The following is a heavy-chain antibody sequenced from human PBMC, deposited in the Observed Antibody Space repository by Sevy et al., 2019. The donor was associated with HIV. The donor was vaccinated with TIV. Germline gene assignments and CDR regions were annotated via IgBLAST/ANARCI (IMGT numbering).Heavy chain of an antibody. CDR2: INGYNGNT. J-gene: IGHJ4*02. CDR1: GYTFTSYG. D-gene: IGHD6-13*01. Sequence: ASVKVSCKASGYTFTSYGISWVRQAPGQGLEWMGWINGYNGNTNYGQKLQGRVTMTTDTSTNTAYMELRSLRSDDTAVYYCASGDAAGGTPIDYWGQGTLVTVSS. V-gene: IGHV1-18*04. CDR3: ASGDAAGGTPIDY.